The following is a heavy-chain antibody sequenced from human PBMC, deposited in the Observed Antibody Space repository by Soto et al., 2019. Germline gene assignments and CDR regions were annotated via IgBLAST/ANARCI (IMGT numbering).Heavy chain of an antibody. CDR2: IKQDGSEK. CDR1: GFTFSSYW. Sequence: GGSLRLSCAASGFTFSSYWMSWVRQAPGKGLEWVANIKQDGSEKYYVDSVKGRFTISRDNAKNSLYLQMNSLRAEDAAVYYCAREKYSGYDTGEIDAFDIWGQGTMVTVSS. D-gene: IGHD5-12*01. J-gene: IGHJ3*02. CDR3: AREKYSGYDTGEIDAFDI. V-gene: IGHV3-7*01.